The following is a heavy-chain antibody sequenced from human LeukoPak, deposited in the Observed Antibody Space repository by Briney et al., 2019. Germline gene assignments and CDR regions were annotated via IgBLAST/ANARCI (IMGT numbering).Heavy chain of an antibody. CDR2: MSYTGST. CDR1: GVSINTYS. J-gene: IGHJ4*02. V-gene: IGHV4-59*12. CDR3: VRDVPTGRFDY. D-gene: IGHD1-1*01. Sequence: SETLSLTCTVSGVSINTYSWSWVRQPPGKGLEWIGYMSYTGSTSYNPSLRSRVTISIDTSKNQFSLKVSSLTAADMAVYYCVRDVPTGRFDYWGQGTLVTVSS.